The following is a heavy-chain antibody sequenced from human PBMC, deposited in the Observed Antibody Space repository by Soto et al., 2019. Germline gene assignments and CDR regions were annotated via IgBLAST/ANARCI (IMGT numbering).Heavy chain of an antibody. D-gene: IGHD3-3*01. Sequence: SETLSLTCTVSGGSISSGDYYWSWIRQHPGKGLEWIGYIYYSGSTYYNPSLKSRVIISVDTSKNQFSLKLSSVTAADTAVYYCARWWSGSRQGFDPWGQGTLVTVSS. CDR2: IYYSGST. V-gene: IGHV4-31*03. CDR3: ARWWSGSRQGFDP. CDR1: GGSISSGDYY. J-gene: IGHJ5*02.